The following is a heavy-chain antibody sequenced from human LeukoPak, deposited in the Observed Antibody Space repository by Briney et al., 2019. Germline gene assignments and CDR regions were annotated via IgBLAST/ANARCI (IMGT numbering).Heavy chain of an antibody. Sequence: SVKVSCKASGDTFNHFGINWVRQAPGQGLEWMGRIIPVLDSAKYAPKIQDRVTITADKSTSTAYMELNSLRSEDTAVYFCARDSGRPPTSFDYWGQGTLVTVSS. CDR1: GDTFNHFG. CDR3: ARDSGRPPTSFDY. J-gene: IGHJ4*02. D-gene: IGHD1-1*01. V-gene: IGHV1-69*04. CDR2: IIPVLDSA.